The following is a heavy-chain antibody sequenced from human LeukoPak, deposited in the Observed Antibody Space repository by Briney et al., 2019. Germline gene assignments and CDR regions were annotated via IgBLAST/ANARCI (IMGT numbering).Heavy chain of an antibody. CDR1: GFTFSSYA. D-gene: IGHD3-10*01. CDR3: ARDLRGLTGIY. CDR2: ISYDGSNK. V-gene: IGHV3-30-3*01. Sequence: HPGGSLRLSCAASGFTFSSYAMHWVRQAPGKGLEWVAVISYDGSNKYYADSVKGRFTISRDNSKNTLYLQMNSLRAEDTAVYYCARDLRGLTGIYWGQGTLVTVSS. J-gene: IGHJ4*02.